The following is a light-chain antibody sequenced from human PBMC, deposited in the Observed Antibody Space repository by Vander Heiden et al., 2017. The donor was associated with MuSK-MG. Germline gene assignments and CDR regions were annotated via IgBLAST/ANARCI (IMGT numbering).Light chain of an antibody. V-gene: IGKV1-33*01. Sequence: STPSLSASVRDSVTSSGRENQSISSYLNWYQQKPGNVPKLLIDDVTTLETGVPSRVSGGGFGTDFTITITSLQPEDFATYYCQKYENIPPTFGHGTKVDIK. CDR3: QKYENIPPT. CDR1: QSISSY. J-gene: IGKJ3*01. CDR2: DVT.